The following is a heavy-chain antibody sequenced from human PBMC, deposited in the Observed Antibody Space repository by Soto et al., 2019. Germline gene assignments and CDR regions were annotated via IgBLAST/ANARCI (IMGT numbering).Heavy chain of an antibody. V-gene: IGHV2-5*01. CDR1: EFSLTTSGVG. Sequence: SGRMLVNPTQTLTLTCTFSEFSLTTSGVGVGWISQPPGKALEWLALIYWNDDERYRPSLRSRLTITKDTSKNRVVLTMTNMEAVDTATYYCAPSRRSSGDAFDFWGQGTMVTVS. D-gene: IGHD6-6*01. J-gene: IGHJ3*01. CDR2: IYWNDDE. CDR3: APSRRSSGDAFDF.